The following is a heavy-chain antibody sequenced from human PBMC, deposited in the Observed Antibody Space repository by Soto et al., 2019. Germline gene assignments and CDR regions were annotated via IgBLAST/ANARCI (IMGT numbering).Heavy chain of an antibody. V-gene: IGHV1-46*03. D-gene: IGHD3-10*01. CDR3: SRVHPGETSRFDQ. J-gene: IGHJ4*02. CDR1: GYIFTSYY. CDR2: INPFDGSR. Sequence: ASVKVSCKASGYIFTSYYIHWVRQAPGQRLEWMGWINPFDGSRMFAQSFQGRVTMTRDTSTSTVYMEVSSLRSEDTAVYYCSRVHPGETSRFDQWGQGTLVTVSS.